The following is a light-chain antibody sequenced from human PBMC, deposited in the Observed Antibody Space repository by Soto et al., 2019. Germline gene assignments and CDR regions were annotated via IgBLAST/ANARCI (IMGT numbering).Light chain of an antibody. V-gene: IGKV1-39*01. CDR2: AAS. J-gene: IGKJ5*01. CDR1: QSISSY. Sequence: DIQVTQSQSSLSASVGDRVTITCRASQSISSYLNWYQQKPGKAPKLLIYAASSLQSGVPSRLSGSGSGTDFTLTISSLQPEDFATYYCQQSYSTPITFGQGTRLEI. CDR3: QQSYSTPIT.